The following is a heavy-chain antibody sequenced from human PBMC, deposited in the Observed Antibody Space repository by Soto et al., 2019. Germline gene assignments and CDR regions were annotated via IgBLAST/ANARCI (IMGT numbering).Heavy chain of an antibody. CDR1: GYTFTSYF. Sequence: ASVKVSCKASGYTFTSYFMHWVRQAPGQGLEWMGIINPSGGSTSYAQKFQGRVTMTRDTSTSTVYMELSSLRSEDTAVYYCARQYCSGGSCYALDYWGQGTLVTVSS. V-gene: IGHV1-46*01. D-gene: IGHD2-15*01. CDR3: ARQYCSGGSCYALDY. J-gene: IGHJ4*02. CDR2: INPSGGST.